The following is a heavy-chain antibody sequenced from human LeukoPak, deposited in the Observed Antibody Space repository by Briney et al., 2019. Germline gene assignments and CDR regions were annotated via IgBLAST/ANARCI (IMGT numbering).Heavy chain of an antibody. CDR2: IYYSGST. J-gene: IGHJ4*02. V-gene: IGHV4-31*03. CDR1: GGSISSGGYY. D-gene: IGHD5-18*01. Sequence: SETLSLTCTVSGGSISSGGYYWSWIRQHPGKGLEWIGYIYYSGSTYYNPSLKSRVTISVDTSKNQFSLRLSSVTAADTAVYYCARGRGYNYGSDLVDYWGQGTLVTVSS. CDR3: ARGRGYNYGSDLVDY.